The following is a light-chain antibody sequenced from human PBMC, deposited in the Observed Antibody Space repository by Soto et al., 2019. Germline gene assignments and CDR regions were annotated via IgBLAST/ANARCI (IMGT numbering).Light chain of an antibody. V-gene: IGKV3-20*01. CDR2: GAS. J-gene: IGKJ2*01. CDR1: QSVSSSY. Sequence: EIVLTQSPGTLSLSPGERATLSCRASQSVSSSYLAWYQQKPGQAPRLLIYGASSRATGIPDRFSGSGSGTDFTLTISRLEPKDFAVYYCQQYGSSPYTFGQGTKLEIE. CDR3: QQYGSSPYT.